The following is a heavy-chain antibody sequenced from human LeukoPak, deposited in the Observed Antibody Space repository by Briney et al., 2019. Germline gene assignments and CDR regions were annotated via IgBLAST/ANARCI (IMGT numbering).Heavy chain of an antibody. Sequence: GGSLGLSCSASGFTFSTYAMHWVRQAPGKGLEYVSAISSDGDSTYNADSVKGRFTISRDNSKNTLYLQMSSLRTEDTAVYYCVRSSASSGPNCFDPWGQGTLVTVSS. CDR3: VRSSASSGPNCFDP. J-gene: IGHJ5*02. V-gene: IGHV3-64D*09. D-gene: IGHD3-10*01. CDR2: ISSDGDST. CDR1: GFTFSTYA.